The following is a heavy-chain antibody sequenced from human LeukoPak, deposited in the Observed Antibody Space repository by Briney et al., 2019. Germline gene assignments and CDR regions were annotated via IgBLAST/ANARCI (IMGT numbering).Heavy chain of an antibody. Sequence: GRSLRLSCAASGFTFDDCAMHWVRQAPGKGLEWVSGISWNGGSIGYADSVKGRFTISRDNAKNYLYLQMNSLRPEDTALYYCGKGPGIAVATVDYWGLGIWVTVSS. J-gene: IGHJ4*02. D-gene: IGHD6-19*01. CDR3: GKGPGIAVATVDY. CDR2: ISWNGGSI. CDR1: GFTFDDCA. V-gene: IGHV3-9*01.